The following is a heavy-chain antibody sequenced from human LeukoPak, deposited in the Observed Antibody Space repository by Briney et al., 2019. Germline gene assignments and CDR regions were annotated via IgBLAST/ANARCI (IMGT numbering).Heavy chain of an antibody. V-gene: IGHV4-34*01. D-gene: IGHD2-2*01. CDR3: ARFRGYCSSTSCYGFQDY. CDR1: GGSFSGYY. J-gene: IGHJ4*02. CDR2: INHSGST. Sequence: SETLSLTCAVYGGSFSGYYWSWIRQPPGKGLEWIGEINHSGSTNHNPSLKSRVTISVDTSKNQFSLKLSSVTAADTAVYYCARFRGYCSSTSCYGFQDYWGQGTLVTVSS.